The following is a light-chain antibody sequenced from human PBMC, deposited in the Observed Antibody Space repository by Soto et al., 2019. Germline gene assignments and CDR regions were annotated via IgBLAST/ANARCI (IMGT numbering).Light chain of an antibody. CDR1: SSGVGGYDY. J-gene: IGLJ1*01. CDR2: DVS. Sequence: QSALTQPASVSGSPGQSISISCTGISSGVGGYDYVSWYQQRPGKAPKLMIYDVSNRPSGVSNRFSGSKSGNTASLTISGLQAEDEADYYCSSYTSTSTPCVFGTGTKVTVL. CDR3: SSYTSTSTPCV. V-gene: IGLV2-14*01.